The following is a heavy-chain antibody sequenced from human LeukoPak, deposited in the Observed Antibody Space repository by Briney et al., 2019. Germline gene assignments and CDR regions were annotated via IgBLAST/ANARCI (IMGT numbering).Heavy chain of an antibody. J-gene: IGHJ4*02. D-gene: IGHD6-19*01. Sequence: GGSLRLSCAASGFTFSSYGMHWARQAPGQGLEWVAFIRYDGSNKYYADSVKGRFTISRDNSKNTLYLQMNSLRAEDTAVYYCAKDRGGISSGWKGIFDYWGQGTLVTVSS. V-gene: IGHV3-30*02. CDR3: AKDRGGISSGWKGIFDY. CDR1: GFTFSSYG. CDR2: IRYDGSNK.